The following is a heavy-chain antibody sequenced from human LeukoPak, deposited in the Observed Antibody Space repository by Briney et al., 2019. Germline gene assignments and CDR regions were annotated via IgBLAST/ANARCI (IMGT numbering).Heavy chain of an antibody. CDR1: GDSMSSSHYC. CDR3: ARDENGYVWGSFRA. D-gene: IGHD3-16*02. CDR2: IYYSGST. V-gene: IGHV4-39*07. Sequence: SETLSLTCTVSGDSMSSSHYCWGWIRQPPGKGLEWIGSIYYSGSTYYNPSLKSRVTMSVDTSKNQFSLKLSSVTAADTAVYYCARDENGYVWGSFRAWGQGTLVTVSS. J-gene: IGHJ5*02.